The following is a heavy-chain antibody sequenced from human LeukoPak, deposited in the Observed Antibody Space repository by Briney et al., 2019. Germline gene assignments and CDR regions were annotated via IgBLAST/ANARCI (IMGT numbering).Heavy chain of an antibody. D-gene: IGHD6-6*01. V-gene: IGHV4-4*07. CDR3: ASSYSSSSGLVFDY. J-gene: IGHJ4*02. CDR1: GGSISSYY. CDR2: IYTSGST. Sequence: PSETLSLTCTVSGGSISSYYRSWIRQPAGKGLEWIGRIYTSGSTNYNPSLKSRVTMSVDTSKNQFSLKLSSVTAADTAVYYCASSYSSSSGLVFDYWGQGTLVTVSS.